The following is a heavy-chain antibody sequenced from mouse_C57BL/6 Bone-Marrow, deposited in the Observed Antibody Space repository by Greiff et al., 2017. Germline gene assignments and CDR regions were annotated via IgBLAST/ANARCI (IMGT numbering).Heavy chain of an antibody. CDR3: ARRHQAY. J-gene: IGHJ2*01. CDR1: GYTFTSYG. CDR2: IYPRSGNT. D-gene: IGHD3-2*02. Sequence: QVQLQQSGAELARPGASVKLSCTASGYTFTSYGISWVKQRTGQGLEWIGAIYPRSGNTYYNEKFKGKATLTADKSSSTAYMELRSLTSEDSAVYFCARRHQAYWGKGTTLTVSS. V-gene: IGHV1-81*01.